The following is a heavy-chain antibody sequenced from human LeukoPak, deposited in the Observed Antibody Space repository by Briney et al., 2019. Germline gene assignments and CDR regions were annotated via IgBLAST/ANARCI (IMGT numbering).Heavy chain of an antibody. CDR2: IIPIFGTA. D-gene: IGHD6-6*01. V-gene: IGHV1-69*05. CDR3: ATNSSSYPHEYYFDY. J-gene: IGHJ4*02. Sequence: GASVKVSCKASGGTFSSYAISWVRQAPGQGLEWMRGIIPIFGTANYAQKFQGRVTITTDESTSTAYMELSSLRSGDTAVYYCATNSSSYPHEYYFDYWGQGTLVTVSS. CDR1: GGTFSSYA.